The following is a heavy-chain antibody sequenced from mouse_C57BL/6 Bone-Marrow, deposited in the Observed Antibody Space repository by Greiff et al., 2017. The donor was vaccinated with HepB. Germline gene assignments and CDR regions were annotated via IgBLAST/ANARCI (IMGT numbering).Heavy chain of an antibody. Sequence: QVQLQQPGAELVRPGASVTLSCKASGYTFTDYEMHWVKQTPVHGLEWIGAIDPETGGTAYNQKFKGKAILTADKSSRTAYMELRSLTSEDSAVYYWTGRYGSSWWYFDVWGTGTTVTVSS. CDR3: TGRYGSSWWYFDV. J-gene: IGHJ1*03. CDR2: IDPETGGT. V-gene: IGHV1-15*01. D-gene: IGHD1-1*01. CDR1: GYTFTDYE.